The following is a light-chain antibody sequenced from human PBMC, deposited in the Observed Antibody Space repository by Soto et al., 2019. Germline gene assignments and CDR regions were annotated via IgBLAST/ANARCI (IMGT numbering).Light chain of an antibody. V-gene: IGLV2-11*01. CDR3: CAHVGSSTYV. CDR2: DVT. Sequence: QCVLAQPRPGSGAPGQSGTSSCSGTSIDVDDYVSWYQQHPGKAPKVIIYDVTERPSGVPDRFSGSKSGNAASLTVSGLQAEDEADYYCCAHVGSSTYVFGSGTKVTVL. CDR1: SIDVDDY. J-gene: IGLJ1*01.